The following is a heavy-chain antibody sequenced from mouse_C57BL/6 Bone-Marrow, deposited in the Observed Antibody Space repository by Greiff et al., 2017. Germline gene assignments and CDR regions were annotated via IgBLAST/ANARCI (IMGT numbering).Heavy chain of an antibody. Sequence: VPRVASGGDLVKPGGSLKLSCAASGFTFSSYGMSWVRPTPDKRLAWVATISSGGSYTYYPDSVKGRFTISRDNAKNTLYLQMSSLKSEDTAMYYCARLITTVVAKGFDYWGQGTTLTVSS. J-gene: IGHJ2*01. CDR3: ARLITTVVAKGFDY. V-gene: IGHV5-6*01. CDR1: GFTFSSYG. CDR2: ISSGGSYT. D-gene: IGHD1-1*01.